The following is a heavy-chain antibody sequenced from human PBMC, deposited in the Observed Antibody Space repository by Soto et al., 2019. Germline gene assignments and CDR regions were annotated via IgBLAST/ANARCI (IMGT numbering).Heavy chain of an antibody. V-gene: IGHV4-39*01. J-gene: IGHJ3*02. CDR3: ARQARSSSWYWDI. Sequence: QLQLQESGPGLVKPSETLSLTCTVSGGSISSSSYYWGWIRQPPGKGLEWIGSIYYSGSTYYNPSLKRRVTISVDTSKNQFSLKLSSVTAADTAVYYCARQARSSSWYWDIWGQGTMVTVSS. CDR2: IYYSGST. CDR1: GGSISSSSYY. D-gene: IGHD6-13*01.